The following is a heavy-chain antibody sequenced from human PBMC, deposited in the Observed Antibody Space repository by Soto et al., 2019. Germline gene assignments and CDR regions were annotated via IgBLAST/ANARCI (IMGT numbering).Heavy chain of an antibody. D-gene: IGHD3-9*01. J-gene: IGHJ6*02. CDR1: GYTFTSYG. V-gene: IGHV1-18*01. CDR3: ARDGRLAPYYDILTVYSPSMDV. Sequence: ASVKVSCKASGYTFTSYGISWVRQAPGQGLEWMGWISAYNDNTNYAQKLQGRVTMTTDTSTSTAYMELRSLRSDDTAVYYCARDGRLAPYYDILTVYSPSMDVGGQGTTVTVSS. CDR2: ISAYNDNT.